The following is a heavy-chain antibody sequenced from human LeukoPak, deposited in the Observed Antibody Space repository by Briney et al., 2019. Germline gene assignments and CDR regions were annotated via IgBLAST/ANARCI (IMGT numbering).Heavy chain of an antibody. J-gene: IGHJ4*02. CDR1: GFTFSSYD. CDR2: ISGSGGST. D-gene: IGHD3-10*01. Sequence: GGSLRLSCAASGFTFSSYDMSWVRQAPGKGLEWVSAISGSGGSTYYADSVKGRFTISRDNSKSTLYLQMSSLRAEDTAIYYCAKAGFAEWFGDNYFDYWGQGTLVTVSS. V-gene: IGHV3-23*01. CDR3: AKAGFAEWFGDNYFDY.